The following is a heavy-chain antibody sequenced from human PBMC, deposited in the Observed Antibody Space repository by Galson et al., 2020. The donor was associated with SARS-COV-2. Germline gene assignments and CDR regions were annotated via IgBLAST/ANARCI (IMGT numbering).Heavy chain of an antibody. J-gene: IGHJ4*02. CDR1: GYTFTSYY. CDR3: AILLEAVAGYFDY. Sequence: GESLKISCKASGYTFTSYYMHWVRQAPGQGLEWMGIINPSGGSTSYAQKFQGRVTMTRDTSTSTVYMELSSLRSEDTAVYYCAILLEAVAGYFDYWGQGTLVTVSS. D-gene: IGHD6-19*01. CDR2: INPSGGST. V-gene: IGHV1-46*01.